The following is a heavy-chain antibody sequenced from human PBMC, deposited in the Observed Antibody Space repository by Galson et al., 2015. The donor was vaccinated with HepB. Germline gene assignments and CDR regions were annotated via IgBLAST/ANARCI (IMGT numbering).Heavy chain of an antibody. J-gene: IGHJ6*03. CDR1: GFTLTDHF. CDR3: ARGPGDCYPNCHYYMDV. CDR2: ITNLPITYET. Sequence: SLRLSCAASGFTLTDHFMDWVRQAPGKGLEWVGRITNLPITYETEYAASVSGRFSISRDESKTSLFLQMDSLKTEDTAVYYCARGPGDCYPNCHYYMDVWGKGTTVIVAS. D-gene: IGHD2-21*02. V-gene: IGHV3-72*01.